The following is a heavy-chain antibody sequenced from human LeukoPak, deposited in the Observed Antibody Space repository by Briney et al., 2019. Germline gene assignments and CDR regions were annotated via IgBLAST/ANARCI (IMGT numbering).Heavy chain of an antibody. Sequence: GGSLRLSCAASGFTFSRLGMQWVRQAPGKAPAWVAMIWHDGSVEEYAASVKGRFTISRDNSRDTLFLQMNRLRDDDTAVYYCAKEGDRFRGYLDAWGKGTTVTVSS. J-gene: IGHJ6*03. D-gene: IGHD3-16*01. CDR3: AKEGDRFRGYLDA. CDR2: IWHDGSVE. CDR1: GFTFSRLG. V-gene: IGHV3-33*06.